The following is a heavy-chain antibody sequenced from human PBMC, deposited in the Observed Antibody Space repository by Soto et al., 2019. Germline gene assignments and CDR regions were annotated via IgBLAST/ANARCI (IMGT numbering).Heavy chain of an antibody. CDR2: INHSGST. CDR3: ARETYGDYVAYFDP. V-gene: IGHV4-34*01. CDR1: DGSFRGYY. D-gene: IGHD4-17*01. Sequence: PSETLSLTCAVYDGSFRGYYWSWIRQPPGKGLEWIGEINHSGSTNYNPSLKSRVIISVDRSKNQFSLKLSSVTAADTAVYYCARETYGDYVAYFDPWAQGTLVTVSS. J-gene: IGHJ5*02.